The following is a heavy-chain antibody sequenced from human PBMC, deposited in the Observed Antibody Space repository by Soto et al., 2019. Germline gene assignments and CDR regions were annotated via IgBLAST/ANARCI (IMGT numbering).Heavy chain of an antibody. CDR2: IYHSGST. Sequence: LSLTCAVSCGSISISNWLSWVRQPPGKGLEWIGEIYHSGSTNYNPSLKSRVTISVDKSKNQFSLKLSSVTAADTAVYYCASSYSSSWGLHFDYWGQGTLVTVSS. V-gene: IGHV4-4*02. D-gene: IGHD6-13*01. CDR3: ASSYSSSWGLHFDY. CDR1: CGSISISNW. J-gene: IGHJ4*02.